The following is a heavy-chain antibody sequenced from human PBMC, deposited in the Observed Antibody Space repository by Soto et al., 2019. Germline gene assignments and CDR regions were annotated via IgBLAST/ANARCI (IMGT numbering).Heavy chain of an antibody. CDR1: GFTFSNYA. D-gene: IGHD3-22*01. CDR2: IVGSGAST. Sequence: GGSLRLSCAASGFTFSNYAMNWARQAPGKGLEWVSGIVGSGASTNYADSVKGRFTISRDNSKNTLYLHMNGLRAEDTATYYCAKLPSSGFYYFCYWGQGTPVTVSS. CDR3: AKLPSSGFYYFCY. V-gene: IGHV3-23*01. J-gene: IGHJ4*02.